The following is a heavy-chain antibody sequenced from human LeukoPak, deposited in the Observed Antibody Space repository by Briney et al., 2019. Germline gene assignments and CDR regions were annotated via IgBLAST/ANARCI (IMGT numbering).Heavy chain of an antibody. CDR3: AGGSYGRAIFDY. Sequence: GGSLRLSCAASGFTFSSYGMHWVRQAPGKGLEWVAVIWYDGSNKYYADSVKGRFTISKDNAKNSLYLQMNSLRAEDTAVYYCAGGSYGRAIFDYWGQGTLVTVSS. V-gene: IGHV3-33*03. CDR1: GFTFSSYG. CDR2: IWYDGSNK. D-gene: IGHD4-17*01. J-gene: IGHJ4*02.